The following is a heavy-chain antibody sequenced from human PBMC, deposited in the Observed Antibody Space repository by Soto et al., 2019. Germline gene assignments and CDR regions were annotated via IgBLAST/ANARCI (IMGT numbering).Heavy chain of an antibody. D-gene: IGHD5-12*01. CDR1: GGSVSSGSYY. J-gene: IGHJ4*02. CDR3: ARDSKRGYSGYDKLDY. CDR2: IYYSGST. V-gene: IGHV4-61*01. Sequence: SETLSLTCTVSGGSVSSGSYYWSWIRQPPGKGLEWIGYIYYSGSTNYNPSLKSRVTISVDTSKNQFSLKLTSVTAAGTAVYYCARDSKRGYSGYDKLDYWGQGTLVTVSS.